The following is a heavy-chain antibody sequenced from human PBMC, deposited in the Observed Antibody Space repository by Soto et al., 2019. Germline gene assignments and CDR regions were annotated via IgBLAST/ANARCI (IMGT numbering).Heavy chain of an antibody. CDR1: GFNFITYS. V-gene: IGHV3-21*01. CDR3: VRDGLDYYDTERLYFDK. CDR2: ISSSAIYI. J-gene: IGHJ4*02. Sequence: GGSLRLSCTASGFNFITYSLNWVRQAPGKGLEWVASISSSAIYIDYADSVKGRFTISRDNANNSPYLQMNSLRAEDTATYYCVRDGLDYYDTERLYFDKWGQGTLVTVSS. D-gene: IGHD3-22*01.